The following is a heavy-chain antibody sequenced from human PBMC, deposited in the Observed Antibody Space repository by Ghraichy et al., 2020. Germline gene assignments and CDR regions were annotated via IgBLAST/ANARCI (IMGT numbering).Heavy chain of an antibody. V-gene: IGHV3-23*01. Sequence: GGSLRLSCAASGFTFSSYGMSWVRQAPGKGLEWVSAISGSGGSTYYADSVKGRFTISRDNSKNTLYLQMNSLRAEDTAVYYCAKVGYYCSSTSCQIDYWGQGTLVTVSS. D-gene: IGHD2-2*01. CDR1: GFTFSSYG. J-gene: IGHJ4*02. CDR2: ISGSGGST. CDR3: AKVGYYCSSTSCQIDY.